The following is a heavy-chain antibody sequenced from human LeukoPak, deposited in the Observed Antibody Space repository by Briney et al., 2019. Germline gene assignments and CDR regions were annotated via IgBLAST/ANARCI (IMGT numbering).Heavy chain of an antibody. Sequence: GGSLRLSCVGSGFTFSKFAMSWVRQAPGKGLEWVSVISGSGGTTYYAGSVKGRLTISRDTSKNTVYLQMNSLRAEDTAVYYCAKATGYLLWGQGTLVTVSS. CDR3: AKATGYLL. CDR2: ISGSGGTT. J-gene: IGHJ4*02. V-gene: IGHV3-23*01. D-gene: IGHD1-14*01. CDR1: GFTFSKFA.